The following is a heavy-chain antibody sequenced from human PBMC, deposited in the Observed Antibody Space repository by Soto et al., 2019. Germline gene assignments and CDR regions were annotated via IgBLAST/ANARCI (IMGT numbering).Heavy chain of an antibody. CDR1: GGTFSSYA. Sequence: SVKVSCKASGGTFSSYAISWVRQAPGQGLEWMGGIIPIFGTANYAQKFQGRVTITADESTSTAYMELSSLRSEDTAVYYCARGELLLRRYYYGMDVCGQGTTVTLSS. CDR2: IIPIFGTA. J-gene: IGHJ6*02. CDR3: ARGELLLRRYYYGMDV. V-gene: IGHV1-69*13. D-gene: IGHD3-22*01.